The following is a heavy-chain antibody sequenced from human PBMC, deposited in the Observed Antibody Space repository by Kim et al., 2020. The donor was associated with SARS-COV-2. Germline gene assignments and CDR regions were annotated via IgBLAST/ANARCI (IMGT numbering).Heavy chain of an antibody. V-gene: IGHV2-26*01. Sequence: STSLKSRLTITKDTSKSRVVLTMTNMDPVDTATYYCARAPDNIVVRAFDIWGQGTMVTVSS. D-gene: IGHD2-21*01. CDR3: ARAPDNIVVRAFDI. J-gene: IGHJ3*02.